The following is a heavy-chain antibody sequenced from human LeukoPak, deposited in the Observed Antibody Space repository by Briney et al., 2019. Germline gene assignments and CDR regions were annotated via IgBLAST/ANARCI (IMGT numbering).Heavy chain of an antibody. CDR1: GYTFTGYY. J-gene: IGHJ5*02. CDR2: INPNIGGT. V-gene: IGHV1-2*02. Sequence: AASVKVSCKASGYTFTGYYMHWVRQAPGQGLEWMGWINPNIGGTNYAQKFQGRVTMTRDTSISTAYMELSRLRSDDTAVYYCARGEGAVVVVAAKGFDPWGQGTLVTVSS. CDR3: ARGEGAVVVVAAKGFDP. D-gene: IGHD2-15*01.